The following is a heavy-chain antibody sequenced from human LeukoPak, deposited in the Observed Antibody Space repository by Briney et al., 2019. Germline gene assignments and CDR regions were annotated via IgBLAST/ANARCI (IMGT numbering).Heavy chain of an antibody. V-gene: IGHV4-34*01. CDR1: GGSFSGYY. D-gene: IGHD2-2*01. J-gene: IGHJ4*02. Sequence: SETLSLTCAVYGGSFSGYYWSWIRQPPGKGLEWIGEINRSGSTNYNPSLKSRVTISVDTSKNQFSLKLSSVTAADTAVYYCARGRRRVVPAAPAIMKPNGLYYFDYWGQGTLVTVSS. CDR3: ARGRRRVVPAAPAIMKPNGLYYFDY. CDR2: INRSGST.